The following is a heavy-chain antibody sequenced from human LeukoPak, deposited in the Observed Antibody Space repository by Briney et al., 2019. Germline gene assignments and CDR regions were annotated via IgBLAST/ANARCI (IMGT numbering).Heavy chain of an antibody. V-gene: IGHV4-28*01. CDR1: GYSISSSNW. J-gene: IGHJ3*02. D-gene: IGHD6-19*01. CDR2: IYYSGST. Sequence: SDTLSLTCAVSGYSISSSNWWGWIRPPPGKGLEWIGYIYYSGSTYYNPSLKSRVTMSVDTSKNQFSLKLSSVTAVDTAVYYCARSSSGWYGNDAFDIWGQGTMVTVSS. CDR3: ARSSSGWYGNDAFDI.